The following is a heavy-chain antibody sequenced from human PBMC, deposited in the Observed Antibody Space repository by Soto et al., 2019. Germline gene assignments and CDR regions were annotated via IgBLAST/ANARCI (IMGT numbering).Heavy chain of an antibody. J-gene: IGHJ6*02. Sequence: GESLKSSCRGCGYSFTSYWIGWVRQMHGKGLEWMGIIYPGNSDTRYSPSFQGQVTISADKSISTAYLQWSSLKASDTAMYYCAGGGVRGVITRTRDYYGMDVWGQGTTVTVSS. D-gene: IGHD3-10*01. V-gene: IGHV5-51*01. CDR1: GYSFTSYW. CDR2: IYPGNSDT. CDR3: AGGGVRGVITRTRDYYGMDV.